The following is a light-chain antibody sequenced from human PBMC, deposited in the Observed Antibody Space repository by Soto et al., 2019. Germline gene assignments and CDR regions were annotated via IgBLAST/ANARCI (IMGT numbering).Light chain of an antibody. Sequence: DIQLTQSPSFLSASVGDRVTITCRASQGIRTYLAWYQQKPGKAPKLLIYSASTLQSGVPSRFSGSGSGTEFTLTISSLQPEDFASYYCQQSKSYPYTFGQGTKLEIK. CDR3: QQSKSYPYT. J-gene: IGKJ2*01. V-gene: IGKV1-9*01. CDR1: QGIRTY. CDR2: SAS.